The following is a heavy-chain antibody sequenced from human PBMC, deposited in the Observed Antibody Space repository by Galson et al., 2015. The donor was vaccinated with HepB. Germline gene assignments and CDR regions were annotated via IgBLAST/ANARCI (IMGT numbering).Heavy chain of an antibody. J-gene: IGHJ3*02. CDR1: GYTFTTYP. D-gene: IGHD3-16*01. V-gene: IGHV7-4-1*02. CDR3: ARGGGRGEYDTFDI. CDR2: ININTGNP. Sequence: SVKVSCKASGYTFTTYPMNWVRQAPGQGLEWMGWININTGNPTYAQGFTGRFVFSLDTSVTTAYLQISSLKADDTAAYYCARGGGRGEYDTFDIWGQGTMVTVSS.